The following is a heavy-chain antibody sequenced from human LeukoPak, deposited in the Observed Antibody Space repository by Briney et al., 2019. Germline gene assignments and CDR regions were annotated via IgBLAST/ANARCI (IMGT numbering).Heavy chain of an antibody. CDR2: IYYSGST. V-gene: IGHV4-30-4*01. CDR1: GGSISSGDYY. J-gene: IGHJ5*02. Sequence: SQTLSLTCTVSGGSISSGDYYWSWIRQPPGKGLEWIGYIYYSGSTYYNPSLKSRVTISVDTSKNQFSLKLSSVTAADTAVYYCARDRYSSGRRWFDPWGQGTLSPSPQ. CDR3: ARDRYSSGRRWFDP. D-gene: IGHD6-19*01.